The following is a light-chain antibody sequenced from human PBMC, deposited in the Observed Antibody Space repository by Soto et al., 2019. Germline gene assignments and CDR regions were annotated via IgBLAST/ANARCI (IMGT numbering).Light chain of an antibody. CDR2: GAS. CDR3: QQYGSSPQT. V-gene: IGKV3-20*01. J-gene: IGKJ2*01. Sequence: EIVLTQSPGTLSLSPGERATLSCRASQSVSSSYLAWYQQKPGQAPRLLIYGASSRATGIPDRFSGSGSGTDFTLTISRLEPXXFAVYYCQQYGSSPQTFGQGTKLEIK. CDR1: QSVSSSY.